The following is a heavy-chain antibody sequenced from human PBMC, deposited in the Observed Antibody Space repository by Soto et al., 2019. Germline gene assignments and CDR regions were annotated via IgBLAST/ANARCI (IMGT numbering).Heavy chain of an antibody. CDR1: GFTFSRYA. CDR3: ARDRFGQGEGYLEN. Sequence: QVQLVESGGGVVQPGRSLRLSCAASGFTFSRYAMHWVRQAPGKGLECVAAISYDGANKNYADSVKGRFTISRDNSNNTVYVQMSSLRPDDTAIYYCARDRFGQGEGYLENCG. J-gene: IGHJ4*03. CDR2: ISYDGANK. D-gene: IGHD3-16*01. V-gene: IGHV3-30-3*01.